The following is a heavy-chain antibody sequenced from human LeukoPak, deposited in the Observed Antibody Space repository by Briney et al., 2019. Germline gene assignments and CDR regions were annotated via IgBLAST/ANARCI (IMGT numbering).Heavy chain of an antibody. V-gene: IGHV4-30-2*01. D-gene: IGHD3-22*01. CDR2: IYHSGST. CDR3: ARLQVGADSSGYYSDY. Sequence: SQTLSLTCAVSGGSISSGSYSWSWIRQPPGKGLEWIGYIYHSGSTYYNPSLKSRVTISVDRSKNQFSLKLSSVTAADTAVYYCARLQVGADSSGYYSDYRGQGTLVTVSS. J-gene: IGHJ4*02. CDR1: GGSISSGSYS.